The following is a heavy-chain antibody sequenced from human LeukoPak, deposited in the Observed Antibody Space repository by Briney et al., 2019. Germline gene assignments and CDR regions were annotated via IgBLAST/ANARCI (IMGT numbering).Heavy chain of an antibody. CDR1: GGSFSGYY. D-gene: IGHD2-15*01. CDR3: ARHELVVAINWFDP. Sequence: SETLSLTCAVYGGSFSGYYWSWIRQPPGKGLEWIGEINHSGSTNYNPSLKSRVTISVDTSKNQFSLKLSSVTAADTAVYYCARHELVVAINWFDPWGQGTLVTVSS. V-gene: IGHV4-34*01. CDR2: INHSGST. J-gene: IGHJ5*02.